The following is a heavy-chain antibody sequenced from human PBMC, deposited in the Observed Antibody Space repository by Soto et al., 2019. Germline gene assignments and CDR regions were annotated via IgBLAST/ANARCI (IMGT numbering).Heavy chain of an antibody. J-gene: IGHJ4*02. CDR2: IIPLFGSA. Sequence: QVQLEQSGAEVKKPGSSVKVSCKASGVTVNSYAIIWVRQAPGQGLEWMGSIIPLFGSANSAQKFRDRVTITADKSTSTAYMELTSLRSEDTALYYCAGFGYSKGYAYWGQGTLVTVSS. V-gene: IGHV1-69*06. CDR1: GVTVNSYA. CDR3: AGFGYSKGYAY. D-gene: IGHD5-18*01.